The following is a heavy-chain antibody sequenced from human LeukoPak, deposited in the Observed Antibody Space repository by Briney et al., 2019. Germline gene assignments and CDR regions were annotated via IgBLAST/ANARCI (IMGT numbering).Heavy chain of an antibody. V-gene: IGHV1-69*05. CDR3: ARAAAVYGGKCLGY. D-gene: IGHD4-23*01. CDR1: GGTFSSYA. CDR2: IIPIFGTA. Sequence: SVKVSCKASGGTFSSYAISWVRQAPGQGLEWMGGIIPIFGTANYAQKLQGRVTMTTDTSTSTAYMELSRLRSDDTAVYYCARAAAVYGGKCLGYWGQGTLVTVSS. J-gene: IGHJ4*02.